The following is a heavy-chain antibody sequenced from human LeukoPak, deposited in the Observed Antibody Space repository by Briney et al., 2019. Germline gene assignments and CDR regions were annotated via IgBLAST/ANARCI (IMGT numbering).Heavy chain of an antibody. V-gene: IGHV3-33*01. D-gene: IGHD2-2*01. Sequence: GGSLRLSCAASGFTFSSYGMHWVRQAPGKGLEWVAVIWYDGSNKYYADSVKGRFTISRDNSKNTLYLQMNSLRAEDTAVYYCARGGDIVVVPAASDAFDIWGQGTMVTVPS. CDR2: IWYDGSNK. J-gene: IGHJ3*02. CDR3: ARGGDIVVVPAASDAFDI. CDR1: GFTFSSYG.